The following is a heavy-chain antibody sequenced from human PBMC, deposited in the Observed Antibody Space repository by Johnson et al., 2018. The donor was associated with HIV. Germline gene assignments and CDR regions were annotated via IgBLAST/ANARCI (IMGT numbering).Heavy chain of an antibody. D-gene: IGHD1-1*01. CDR2: ISSDGSAK. J-gene: IGHJ3*01. CDR1: GFTFSNYA. Sequence: QVQLLESGGGVVQPGSSLRLSCAASGFTFSNYAVHWVRQAPGKGLEWVAVISSDGSAKYYADSVKGPFTISRDNSNNTLYLQMNSLRAEDTAVYYCASSSWRNEGGWGAFEVWGQWTMVTVYS. CDR3: ASSSWRNEGGWGAFEV. V-gene: IGHV3-30*14.